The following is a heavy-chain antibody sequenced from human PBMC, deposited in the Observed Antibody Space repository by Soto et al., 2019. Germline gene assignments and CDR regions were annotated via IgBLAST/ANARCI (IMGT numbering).Heavy chain of an antibody. Sequence: GGSLRLSCVASGFTFSNAWMSWVRQAPGKGLEWVGRIKSKTDGGTTDYVAPVKGRFTISRDDSKNTLYLQMNSLKTEDTAVYYCTTEKRFYNWFDPWGQGTLVTVSS. CDR3: TTEKRFYNWFDP. CDR2: IKSKTDGGTT. CDR1: GFTFSNAW. J-gene: IGHJ5*02. D-gene: IGHD3-10*01. V-gene: IGHV3-15*01.